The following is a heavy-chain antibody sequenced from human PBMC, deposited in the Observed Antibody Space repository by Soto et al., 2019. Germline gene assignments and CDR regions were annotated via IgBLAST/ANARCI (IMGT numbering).Heavy chain of an antibody. Sequence: GGSLRLSCAVSGFTLSSYDMNWVRQAPGKGLEWVSSITKSSSYIYYADSVKGRFTISRDNAKNSLYLQMNSLRAEDTAVYYCVRGPTGAYSTYAFTHWGQGTLVTVSS. CDR2: ITKSSSYI. CDR3: VRGPTGAYSTYAFTH. D-gene: IGHD3-16*01. CDR1: GFTLSSYD. J-gene: IGHJ4*02. V-gene: IGHV3-21*01.